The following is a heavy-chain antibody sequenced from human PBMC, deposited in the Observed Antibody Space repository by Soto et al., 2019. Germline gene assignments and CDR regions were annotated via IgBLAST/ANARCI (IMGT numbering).Heavy chain of an antibody. CDR3: VKVNGAVTALGGYFQH. V-gene: IGHV3-64D*08. J-gene: IGHJ1*01. Sequence: GGSLRLSCSASGFTFSSYAMHWVRQAPGKGLEYVSAISSNGGSTYYADSVKGRFTISRDNSKNTLYLQMSSLRAEDTAVYYCVKVNGAVTALGGYFQHWGQGTLVTVSS. CDR2: ISSNGGST. D-gene: IGHD2-21*02. CDR1: GFTFSSYA.